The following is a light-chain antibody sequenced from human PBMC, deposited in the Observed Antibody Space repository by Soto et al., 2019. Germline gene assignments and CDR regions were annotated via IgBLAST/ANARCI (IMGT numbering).Light chain of an antibody. J-gene: IGKJ1*01. CDR3: QQSYTTQWT. CDR1: QSISNY. Sequence: DIQMTQSPSSLSASVGDRVTITCRASQSISNYLNWYQQKPGKAPKVLIYAASTLESGVPSRFSGSGSGTDFTLTIRSLQPEDFGTFYCQQSYTTQWTFAQGTKVEIK. CDR2: AAS. V-gene: IGKV1-39*01.